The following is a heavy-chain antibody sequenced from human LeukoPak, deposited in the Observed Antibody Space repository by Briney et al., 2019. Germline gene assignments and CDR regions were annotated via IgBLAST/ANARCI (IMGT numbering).Heavy chain of an antibody. V-gene: IGHV3-33*08. CDR2: IWYGGSNK. D-gene: IGHD4-17*01. J-gene: IGHJ6*02. CDR3: AREDYGDSPNYYYGMDV. Sequence: PGRSLRLSCAASGFTFSSYGMHWVRQAPGKGLEWVAVIWYGGSNKYYADSVKGRFTISRDNSKNTLYLQMNSLRAEDTAVYYCAREDYGDSPNYYYGMDVWGQGTTVTVSS. CDR1: GFTFSSYG.